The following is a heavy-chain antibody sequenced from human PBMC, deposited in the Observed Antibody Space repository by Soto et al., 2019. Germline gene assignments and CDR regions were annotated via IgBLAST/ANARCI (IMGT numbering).Heavy chain of an antibody. CDR3: ARDLLIAAPPLGY. J-gene: IGHJ4*02. V-gene: IGHV3-33*01. Sequence: GGSLRLSCAASGFTFSSYGMHWVRQAPGKGLEWVAVIWYDGSNKYYADSVKGRFTISRDNSKNTLYLQMNSLRAEDTAVYYCARDLLIAAPPLGYWGQGTLVTVSS. CDR2: IWYDGSNK. D-gene: IGHD6-6*01. CDR1: GFTFSSYG.